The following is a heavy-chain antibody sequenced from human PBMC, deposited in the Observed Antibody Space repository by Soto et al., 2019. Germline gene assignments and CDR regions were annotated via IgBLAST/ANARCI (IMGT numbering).Heavy chain of an antibody. CDR1: GGSISSSSYY. Sequence: PSETLSLTCTVSGGSISSSSYYWGWIRQPPGKGLEWIGSIYYSGSTYYNPSLKSRVTISVDTSKNQFSLKLSSVTAADTAVYYCARHLPTTAYYYYGMDVWGQGTTVTVSS. J-gene: IGHJ6*02. V-gene: IGHV4-39*01. CDR3: ARHLPTTAYYYYGMDV. D-gene: IGHD4-4*01. CDR2: IYYSGST.